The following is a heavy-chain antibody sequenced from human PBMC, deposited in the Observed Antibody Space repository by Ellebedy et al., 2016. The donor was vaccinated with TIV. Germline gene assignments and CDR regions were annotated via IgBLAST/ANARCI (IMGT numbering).Heavy chain of an antibody. J-gene: IGHJ4*02. CDR3: ASSPSQGY. CDR1: GDSVSSGRHY. CDR2: IFHVGTT. V-gene: IGHV4-61*01. Sequence: MPSETLSLTCTVSGDSVSSGRHYWNWIRQPPGKGLEWIGYIFHVGTTNYNPALQSRVTLSQDTSRNQFSLKLSSVTAADTAVYYCASSPSQGYWGQGTLVTVSS.